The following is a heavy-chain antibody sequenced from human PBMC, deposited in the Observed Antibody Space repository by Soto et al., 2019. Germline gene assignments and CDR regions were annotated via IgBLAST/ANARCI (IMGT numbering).Heavy chain of an antibody. Sequence: SETLSLTCIASGGRISSYHWSCIRQPPGKGLEWIGYIYYSGSTNYNPSRKSRVTISVDKSKNQFSLRLSSVTAADTAVYYCARRGDSGGWFDPWGQGTLVTVS. J-gene: IGHJ5*02. CDR1: GGRISSYH. D-gene: IGHD3-22*01. V-gene: IGHV4-59*01. CDR2: IYYSGST. CDR3: ARRGDSGGWFDP.